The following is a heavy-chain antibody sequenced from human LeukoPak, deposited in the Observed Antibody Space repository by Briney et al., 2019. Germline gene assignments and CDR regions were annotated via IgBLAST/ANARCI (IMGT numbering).Heavy chain of an antibody. CDR3: ARGGSGNYPFDY. J-gene: IGHJ4*02. D-gene: IGHD1-26*01. Sequence: GESLRLSCATSGFTFSSYWMHWVRQAPGKGLVWVSRINTDGSSATYAGSVRGRFTISRANARNTLYLQMNSLRAEDTAVYYCARGGSGNYPFDYWGQGTLVTVSS. CDR2: INTDGSSA. V-gene: IGHV3-74*01. CDR1: GFTFSSYW.